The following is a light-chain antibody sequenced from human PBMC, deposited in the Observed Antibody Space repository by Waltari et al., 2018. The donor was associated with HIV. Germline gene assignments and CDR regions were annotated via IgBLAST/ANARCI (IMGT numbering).Light chain of an antibody. CDR2: GTS. V-gene: IGKV1-39*01. Sequence: DIQMTQFPSSLSASVGDRITVTCRASQNITDYLNWYHHKQGKAPRLLIYGTSRLQSGVPTRFSGSGSGTDFTLTIGSLQPEDFATYYCQQTYSTPWTFGQGTKVEI. CDR3: QQTYSTPWT. CDR1: QNITDY. J-gene: IGKJ1*01.